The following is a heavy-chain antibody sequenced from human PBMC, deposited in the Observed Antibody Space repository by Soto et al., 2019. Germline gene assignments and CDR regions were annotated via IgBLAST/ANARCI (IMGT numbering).Heavy chain of an antibody. V-gene: IGHV4-39*01. Sequence: SETLSLTCTVSGGSISSSSYYWGWIRQPPGKGLEWIGSIYYSGSTYYNPSLKSRVTISVDTSKNQFSLKLSSVTAADTAVYYCATLYYYGSGSYYKYWFDPWGQGTLVTVSS. CDR2: IYYSGST. CDR3: ATLYYYGSGSYYKYWFDP. D-gene: IGHD3-10*01. J-gene: IGHJ5*02. CDR1: GGSISSSSYY.